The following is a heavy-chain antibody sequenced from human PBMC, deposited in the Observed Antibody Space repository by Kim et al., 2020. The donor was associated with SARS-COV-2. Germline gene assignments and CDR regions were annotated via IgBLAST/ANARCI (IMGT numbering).Heavy chain of an antibody. CDR3: ARGVPTEGYCSGGSCYNTMQYYYGMDV. J-gene: IGHJ6*02. CDR1: GGTFSSYA. D-gene: IGHD2-15*01. V-gene: IGHV1-69*13. Sequence: SVKVSCKASGGTFSSYAISWVRQAPGQGLEWMGGIIPIFGTANYAQKFQGRVTITADESTSTAYMELSSLRSEDTAVYYCARGVPTEGYCSGGSCYNTMQYYYGMDVWGQGTTVTVSS. CDR2: IIPIFGTA.